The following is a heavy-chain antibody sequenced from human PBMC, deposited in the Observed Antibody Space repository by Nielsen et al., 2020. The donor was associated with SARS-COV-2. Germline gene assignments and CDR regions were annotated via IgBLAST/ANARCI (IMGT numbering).Heavy chain of an antibody. D-gene: IGHD6-19*01. V-gene: IGHV1-46*01. Sequence: WVRQAPGQGLEWMGIINPSGGSTSYAQKFQGRVTITADESTSTAYMELSSLRSEDTAVYYCATTMGGIAVAGTVYYYYYMDVWGKGTTVTVSS. CDR2: INPSGGST. CDR3: ATTMGGIAVAGTVYYYYYMDV. J-gene: IGHJ6*03.